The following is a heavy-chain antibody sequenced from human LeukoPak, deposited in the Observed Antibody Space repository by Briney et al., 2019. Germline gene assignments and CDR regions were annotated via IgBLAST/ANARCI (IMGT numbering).Heavy chain of an antibody. CDR1: GFTVSSSY. J-gene: IGHJ4*02. Sequence: GGSLRLSCAASGFTVSSSYMSWVRQAPGKGLEWVSVIYSGGSTYYADSVKGRFTISRDKSKNTLYLQMNSLRAEDTAVYYCATDGNGSFDYWGQGTLVTVSS. D-gene: IGHD1-14*01. CDR3: ATDGNGSFDY. CDR2: IYSGGST. V-gene: IGHV3-66*01.